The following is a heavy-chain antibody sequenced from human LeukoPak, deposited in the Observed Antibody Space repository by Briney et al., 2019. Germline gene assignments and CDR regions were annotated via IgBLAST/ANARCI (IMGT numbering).Heavy chain of an antibody. CDR1: GGSISSGDYC. CDR2: IYYSGST. J-gene: IGHJ4*02. V-gene: IGHV4-30-4*01. D-gene: IGHD3-22*01. Sequence: SQTLSLTCTVSGGSISSGDYCWSWIRQPPGKGLEWIGYIYYSGSTYYNPSLKSRVTISVDTSKNQFSLKLSSVTAADTAVYYCARGYYYDSSGYYPVDYWGQGTLVTVSS. CDR3: ARGYYYDSSGYYPVDY.